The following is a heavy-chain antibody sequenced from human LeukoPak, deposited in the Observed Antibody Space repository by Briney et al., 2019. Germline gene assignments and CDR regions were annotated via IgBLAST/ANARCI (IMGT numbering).Heavy chain of an antibody. Sequence: GGSLRLSCAASGFTFSSYAMSWVRQAPGKGLEWVSAISGSGGSTYYADSVKGRFTISRDNSKNTLYLQMNSLRAEDTAVYYCAKTLGYCSGGSCYFVYWGQGTLVTVSS. D-gene: IGHD2-15*01. CDR1: GFTFSSYA. V-gene: IGHV3-23*01. CDR2: ISGSGGST. J-gene: IGHJ4*02. CDR3: AKTLGYCSGGSCYFVY.